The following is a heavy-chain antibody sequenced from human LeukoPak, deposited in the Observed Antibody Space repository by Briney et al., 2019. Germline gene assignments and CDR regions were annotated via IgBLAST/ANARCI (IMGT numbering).Heavy chain of an antibody. V-gene: IGHV4-59*01. Sequence: SETLSLTCTVSGGSISSYYWSWIRQPPGKGLEWIGYIYYSGSTNYNPSLKSRVTISVDTSKNQFSLKLSSVTAADTAVYYCARAPPEWELLFDYWGQGTLVTVPS. D-gene: IGHD1-26*01. CDR1: GGSISSYY. CDR2: IYYSGST. CDR3: ARAPPEWELLFDY. J-gene: IGHJ4*02.